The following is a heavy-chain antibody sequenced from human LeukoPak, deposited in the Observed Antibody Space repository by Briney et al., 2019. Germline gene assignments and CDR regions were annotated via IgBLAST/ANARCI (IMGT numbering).Heavy chain of an antibody. CDR2: ISAYNGNT. V-gene: IGHV1-18*01. D-gene: IGHD1-7*01. J-gene: IGHJ4*02. CDR3: AVNWNYQSAGDY. CDR1: GYNFTSYG. Sequence: GASVKVSCKASGYNFTSYGISWVRQAPGQGLEWMGWISAYNGNTNYAQKLQGRVTMTTDTSTSTAYMELRSLRSDDTAVYYCAVNWNYQSAGDYWGQGTLVTVSS.